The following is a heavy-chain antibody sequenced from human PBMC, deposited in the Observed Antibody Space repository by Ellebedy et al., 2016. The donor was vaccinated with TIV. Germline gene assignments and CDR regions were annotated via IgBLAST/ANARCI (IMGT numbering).Heavy chain of an antibody. V-gene: IGHV1-46*03. D-gene: IGHD4-11*01. CDR3: ARDRVTTVTTQDMDV. J-gene: IGHJ6*03. CDR2: INPSGGST. Sequence: ASVKVSXXASGYTFTSYYMHWVRQAPGQGLEWMGIINPSGGSTSYAQKFQGRVTMTRDTSTSTVYMELSSLRSEDTAVYYCARDRVTTVTTQDMDVWGKGTTVTVSS. CDR1: GYTFTSYY.